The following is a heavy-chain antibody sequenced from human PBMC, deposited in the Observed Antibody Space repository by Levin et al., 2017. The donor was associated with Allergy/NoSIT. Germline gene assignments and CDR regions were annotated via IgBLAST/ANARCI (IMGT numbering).Heavy chain of an antibody. D-gene: IGHD2-21*02. V-gene: IGHV3-33*05. J-gene: IGHJ4*02. Sequence: GGSLRLSCVASGFTFSSYGIHWVRQAPGEGLEWVAVILYDGSKTYYSDSVKGRFTISRDDSKNTVYLEMKSLRVEDTALYYCARDRFFGDWFDFWGQGTLVTVSS. CDR1: GFTFSSYG. CDR3: ARDRFFGDWFDF. CDR2: ILYDGSKT.